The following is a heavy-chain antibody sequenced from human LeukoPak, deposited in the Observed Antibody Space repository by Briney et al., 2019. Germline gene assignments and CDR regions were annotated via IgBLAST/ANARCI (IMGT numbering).Heavy chain of an antibody. D-gene: IGHD4-17*01. Sequence: SETLSLTCTVSGGSISSYYWSWIRQPPGKGLEWIGYIYYSGSTNYNPSLKSRVTISVDTSKNQFSLKLSSVTAADTAVYYCARLTVTTTLHFDYWGQGTLVTVSS. CDR2: IYYSGST. V-gene: IGHV4-59*08. J-gene: IGHJ4*02. CDR3: ARLTVTTTLHFDY. CDR1: GGSISSYY.